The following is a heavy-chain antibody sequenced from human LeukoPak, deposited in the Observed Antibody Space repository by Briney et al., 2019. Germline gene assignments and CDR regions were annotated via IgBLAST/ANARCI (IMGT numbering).Heavy chain of an antibody. CDR1: GYTFTSYG. CDR3: ARAVAVLRYFDWLFPCDY. D-gene: IGHD3-9*01. Sequence: ASVKVSCKASGYTFTSYGISWVRQAPGQGLEWMGWISAYNGNTNYAQKLQGRVTMTTDTSTSTAYMELRSLRSDDTAVYYCARAVAVLRYFDWLFPCDYWGQGTLVTVSS. CDR2: ISAYNGNT. J-gene: IGHJ4*02. V-gene: IGHV1-18*01.